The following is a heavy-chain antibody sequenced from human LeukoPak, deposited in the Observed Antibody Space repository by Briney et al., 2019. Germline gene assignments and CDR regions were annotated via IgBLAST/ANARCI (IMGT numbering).Heavy chain of an antibody. Sequence: GGSLRLSCTASGFTTHYWLNWVRQSPGKGLEWVANIDRDGRVQHYVDSVEGRFTISRDNAKNSLYLQMNSLRAEDTAVYYCARPTLAAAGPASGMDVWGRGTTVTVSS. V-gene: IGHV3-7*01. J-gene: IGHJ6*02. CDR2: IDRDGRVQ. CDR1: GFTTHYW. D-gene: IGHD6-13*01. CDR3: ARPTLAAAGPASGMDV.